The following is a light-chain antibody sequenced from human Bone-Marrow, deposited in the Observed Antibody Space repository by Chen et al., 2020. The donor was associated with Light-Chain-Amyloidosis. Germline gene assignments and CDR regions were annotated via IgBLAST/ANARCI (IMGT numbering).Light chain of an antibody. CDR2: WAS. CDR1: QSVLYSSNNKNY. Sequence: IVMTQSPASLAVSLGERATINCKSSQSVLYSSNNKNYLAWYQQKPGQPPKLLIYWASTRESGVPDRFSGSGSGTDFTLTISSLQAEDVAVYYCQQYYSTPVTFGPGTKVDIK. V-gene: IGKV4-1*01. J-gene: IGKJ3*01. CDR3: QQYYSTPVT.